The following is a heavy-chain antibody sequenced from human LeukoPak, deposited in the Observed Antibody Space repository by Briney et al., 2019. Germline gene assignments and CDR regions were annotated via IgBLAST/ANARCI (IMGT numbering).Heavy chain of an antibody. CDR3: ARDLGERIAAAGIPPGTNYYYYYYMDV. CDR1: GFTFSSFG. Sequence: GGSLRLSCAASGFTFSSFGMHWVRQAPGQGLEWVAFIRYDGTNKYYADSVKGRFTISRDNAKNSLYLQMNSLRAEDTAVYYCARDLGERIAAAGIPPGTNYYYYYYMDVWGKGTTVTVSS. CDR2: IRYDGTNK. V-gene: IGHV3-30*02. J-gene: IGHJ6*03. D-gene: IGHD6-13*01.